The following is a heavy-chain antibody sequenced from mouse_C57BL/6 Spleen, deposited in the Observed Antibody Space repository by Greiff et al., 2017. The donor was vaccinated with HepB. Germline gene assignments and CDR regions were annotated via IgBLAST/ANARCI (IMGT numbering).Heavy chain of an antibody. V-gene: IGHV1-64*01. J-gene: IGHJ3*01. CDR3: ARRLGLRLFAY. CDR1: GYTFTSYW. D-gene: IGHD2-4*01. Sequence: VQLQQPGAELVKPGASVKLSCKASGYTFTSYWMHWVKQRPGRGLEWIGMIHPNSGSTNYNEKFKSKATLTVDKSSSTAYMQLSSLTSEDSAVYYCARRLGLRLFAYWGQGTLVTVSA. CDR2: IHPNSGST.